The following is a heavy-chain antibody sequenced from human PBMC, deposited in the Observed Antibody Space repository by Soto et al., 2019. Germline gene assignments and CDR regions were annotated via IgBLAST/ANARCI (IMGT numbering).Heavy chain of an antibody. J-gene: IGHJ6*02. V-gene: IGHV3-48*02. CDR1: GFTFSSYS. D-gene: IGHD5-18*01. Sequence: EVQLVESGGGLVQPGGSLRLSCAASGFTFSSYSMNWIRQAPGKGLEWVSYISSSSSTIYYADSVKGRFTISRDNAKNSLYRQMNSLRDEDTAVYYCARETYSYGYYYYYGMDVWGQGTTVTVSS. CDR3: ARETYSYGYYYYYGMDV. CDR2: ISSSSSTI.